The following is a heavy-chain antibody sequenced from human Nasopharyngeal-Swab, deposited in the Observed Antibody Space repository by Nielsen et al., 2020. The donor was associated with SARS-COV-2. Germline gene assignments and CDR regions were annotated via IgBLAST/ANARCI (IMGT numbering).Heavy chain of an antibody. CDR1: GYSFVNHW. J-gene: IGHJ5*02. Sequence: GESLKISCMASGYSFVNHWIGWVRQKPGKGLEWMGMVYPGNSEIAYSPSFQGQITISADKSINTAYLQWSSPRASDTAMYFCARRAARDGYNYEVDPWGQGALVTVSS. CDR3: ARRAARDGYNYEVDP. D-gene: IGHD5-24*01. V-gene: IGHV5-51*01. CDR2: VYPGNSEI.